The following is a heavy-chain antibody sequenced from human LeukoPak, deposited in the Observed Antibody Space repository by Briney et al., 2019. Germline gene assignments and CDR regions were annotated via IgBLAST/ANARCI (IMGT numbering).Heavy chain of an antibody. CDR1: GGSINNYY. CDR2: LYASGTT. D-gene: IGHD3-9*01. Sequence: SETLSLTCIMSGGSINNYYWSWIRQPAGKGPEWIGRLYASGTTYYNPALNSRAAVSMDMSKNHFSLKLASVTAADTAVYYCARSALSGFDIWGQGTMVTVSS. V-gene: IGHV4-4*07. J-gene: IGHJ3*02. CDR3: ARSALSGFDI.